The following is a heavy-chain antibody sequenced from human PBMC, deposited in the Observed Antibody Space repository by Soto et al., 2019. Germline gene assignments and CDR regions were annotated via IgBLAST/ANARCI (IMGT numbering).Heavy chain of an antibody. CDR3: AGGRSSGYDYLAS. J-gene: IGHJ4*02. V-gene: IGHV1-8*01. D-gene: IGHD5-12*01. Sequence: QVQLVQSGAEVKKPGASVKVSCKASGYTFTNSDINWVRQATGQGLEWVGWVNPNSGNRGYALKFQGRVTMTTDSSISTAYMDLSSLRSEDTAVYYCAGGRSSGYDYLASWGQGTLVIVSS. CDR1: GYTFTNSD. CDR2: VNPNSGNR.